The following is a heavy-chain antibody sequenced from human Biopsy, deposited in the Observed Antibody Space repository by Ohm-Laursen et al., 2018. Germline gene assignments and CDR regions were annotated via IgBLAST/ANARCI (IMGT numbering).Heavy chain of an antibody. CDR2: INPNSGGT. CDR3: AGGGLNYWYFDL. D-gene: IGHD1-26*01. J-gene: IGHJ2*01. Sequence: ASVKVSCKASGYTFTDSYMHWVRQAPGLGLEWMGWINPNSGGTNYAQKFQGRVTMTRDTSMSTAYMELNRLRSDDTAVYYCAGGGLNYWYFDLWGRGTLVTVSS. CDR1: GYTFTDSY. V-gene: IGHV1-2*02.